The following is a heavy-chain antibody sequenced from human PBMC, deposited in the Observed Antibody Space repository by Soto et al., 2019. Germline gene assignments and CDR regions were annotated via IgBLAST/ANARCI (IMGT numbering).Heavy chain of an antibody. Sequence: PGGSLRLSCATSGFTFRSYWMSWVRQAPGKGPEWVANIKQDGSEKQYVESVKGRFTVSRDNAKKSLDLQMNSLRVEDTAVYYCARAEDYDFWSGPPKYFDNWGQGTQVTVSS. V-gene: IGHV3-7*03. CDR2: IKQDGSEK. CDR3: ARAEDYDFWSGPPKYFDN. D-gene: IGHD3-3*01. J-gene: IGHJ4*02. CDR1: GFTFRSYW.